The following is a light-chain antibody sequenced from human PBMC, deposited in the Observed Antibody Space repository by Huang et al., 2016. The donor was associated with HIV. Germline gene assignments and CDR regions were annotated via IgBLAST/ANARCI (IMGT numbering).Light chain of an antibody. J-gene: IGKJ4*01. CDR1: RSVSSN. Sequence: IVMTHSPATLSVSPGERVTVSCRANRSVSSNLAWYQQRTGQAPRLLIYGSSTRAHGIPARFIGSGTGTDFSLTISSLQSEDFALYYCQQYNNWLLSFGGGTRVDI. CDR2: GSS. CDR3: QQYNNWLLS. V-gene: IGKV3-15*01.